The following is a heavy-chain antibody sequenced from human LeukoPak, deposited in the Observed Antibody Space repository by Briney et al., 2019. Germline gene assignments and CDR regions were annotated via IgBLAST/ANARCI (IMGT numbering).Heavy chain of an antibody. CDR1: GFTFDDYA. Sequence: GGPLRLSCAASGFTFDDYAMHWVRQAPGKGLEWVSGISWNSGSIGYADSVKGRFTISRDNAKNSLYLQMNSLRAEDTALYYCAKDWGAYCGGDCYLDYWGQGTLVTVSS. J-gene: IGHJ4*02. CDR3: AKDWGAYCGGDCYLDY. CDR2: ISWNSGSI. V-gene: IGHV3-9*01. D-gene: IGHD2-21*02.